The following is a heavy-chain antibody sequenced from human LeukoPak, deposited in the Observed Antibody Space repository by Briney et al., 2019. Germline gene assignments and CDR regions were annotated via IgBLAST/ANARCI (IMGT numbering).Heavy chain of an antibody. CDR1: GVSISSYS. CDR2: IYYSGST. CDR3: AREVVAAAGTVDY. V-gene: IGHV4-59*01. Sequence: SETLSLTCTVSGVSISSYSWSWIGHPAGKGLYWIGYIYYSGSTNYNPSLKSRVTISVDTSKNQFSLKLSSVTAADTAVYYCAREVVAAAGTVDYWGQGALVIVSS. J-gene: IGHJ4*02. D-gene: IGHD6-13*01.